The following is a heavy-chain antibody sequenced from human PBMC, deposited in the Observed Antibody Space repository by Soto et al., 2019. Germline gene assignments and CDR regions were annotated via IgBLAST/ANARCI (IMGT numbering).Heavy chain of an antibody. CDR3: ARGLVIRPYYYHGMDV. Sequence: QVQLQESGPELVKPSQTLSLTCTVSGGSISSGDYFWSWIRQSPGKGLEWIGYISSIGSTYYNPSLKSRVSVSRDPSKNQFSLKLSSVTTTDTAVYYCARGLVIRPYYYHGMDVWGQGTTVTVSS. V-gene: IGHV4-30-4*01. J-gene: IGHJ6*02. CDR1: GGSISSGDYF. D-gene: IGHD3-9*01. CDR2: ISSIGST.